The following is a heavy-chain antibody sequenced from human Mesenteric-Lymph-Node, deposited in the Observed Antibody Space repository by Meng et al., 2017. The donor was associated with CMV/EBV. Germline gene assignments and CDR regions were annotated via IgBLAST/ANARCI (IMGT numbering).Heavy chain of an antibody. CDR2: ISPYNGNT. V-gene: IGHV1-18*01. D-gene: IGHD2-2*01. CDR1: GYNFMSYG. Sequence: ASVKVSCKTSGYNFMSYGISWVRQAPGEGLEWMGWISPYNGNTDYAQKLQDRVTMTTDTSSNTAYMELRTLRSDDTAVYYCATRPGKIRPTSGHYYYGMDVWGQGTTVTVSS. J-gene: IGHJ6*02. CDR3: ATRPGKIRPTSGHYYYGMDV.